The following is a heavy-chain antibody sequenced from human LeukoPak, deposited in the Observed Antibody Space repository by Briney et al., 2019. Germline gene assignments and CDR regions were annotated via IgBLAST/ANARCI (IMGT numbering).Heavy chain of an antibody. CDR1: GGSISSYY. J-gene: IGHJ3*02. CDR2: IYTSGST. D-gene: IGHD3-22*01. CDR3: ARDKDSSGYIDAFDI. Sequence: SETLSLTCTVSGGSISSYYWSWIRQPAGKGLEWIGRIYTSGSTNYNPSLKSRVTMSVDTSKNQFSLKLSSVTAADTAVYYCARDKDSSGYIDAFDIWGQGTMVNVSS. V-gene: IGHV4-4*07.